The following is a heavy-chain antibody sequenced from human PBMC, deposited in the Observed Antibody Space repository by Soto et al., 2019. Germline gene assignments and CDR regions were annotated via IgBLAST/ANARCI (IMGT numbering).Heavy chain of an antibody. CDR3: AKLNDYARSLGI. Sequence: EVQLVESGGGLVQPGGSLRLSLEASGLTFSSSWWNWAGKAPGKGLEWVANIKEDGSEKDYVDSVKGRFTISRDNAKNSLSLQMNSLRAEDTAVYYCAKLNDYARSLGIWGQGTMVTVSS. CDR2: IKEDGSEK. V-gene: IGHV3-7*01. J-gene: IGHJ3*02. CDR1: GLTFSSSW. D-gene: IGHD4-17*01.